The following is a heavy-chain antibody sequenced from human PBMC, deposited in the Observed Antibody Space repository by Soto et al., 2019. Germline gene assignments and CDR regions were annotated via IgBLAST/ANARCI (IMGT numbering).Heavy chain of an antibody. CDR1: GFTFGTYA. D-gene: IGHD3-10*01. Sequence: EVQLLESGGGLVQPGGSLRLSCAASGFTFGTYAMKWLRQAPGRGLECVSFISGSGRTTYYAEAVKGRFTVSRDNSKSTKYLPRNTLRAEDTARYYGANFRGPSSSYYYMEVWGTGTRVTVSS. CDR2: ISGSGRTT. V-gene: IGHV3-23*01. CDR3: ANFRGPSSSYYYMEV. J-gene: IGHJ6*03.